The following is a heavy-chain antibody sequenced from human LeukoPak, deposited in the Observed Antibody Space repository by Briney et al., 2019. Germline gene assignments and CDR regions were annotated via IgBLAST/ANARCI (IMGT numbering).Heavy chain of an antibody. CDR3: ARVGNITIFGVVTY. J-gene: IGHJ4*02. D-gene: IGHD3-3*01. Sequence: GGSLRLSCVASGFIYSRYSMNWVRQAPGKGLEWVSTISSGSDYLYHADSVKGRFTISRDNAKNSLYLQMNSLRAEDTALYYCARVGNITIFGVVTYWGQGTLVTVS. CDR1: GFIYSRYS. CDR2: ISSGSDYL. V-gene: IGHV3-21*04.